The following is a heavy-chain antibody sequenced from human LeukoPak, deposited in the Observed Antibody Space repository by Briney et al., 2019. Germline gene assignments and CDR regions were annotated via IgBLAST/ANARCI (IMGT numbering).Heavy chain of an antibody. Sequence: GASVKVSCTASGYTFTSYGISWVRQAPGQGLEWMGWISAYNGNTNYAQKFQGRVTITADESTSTAYMELSSLRSEDTAVYYCARVPFGGSYYYFGYWGQGTLVTVSS. CDR3: ARVPFGGSYYYFGY. J-gene: IGHJ4*02. V-gene: IGHV1-18*01. D-gene: IGHD1-26*01. CDR2: ISAYNGNT. CDR1: GYTFTSYG.